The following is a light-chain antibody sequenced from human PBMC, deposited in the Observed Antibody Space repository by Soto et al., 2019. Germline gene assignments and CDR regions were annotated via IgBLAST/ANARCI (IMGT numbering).Light chain of an antibody. CDR1: GSDIATFNY. Sequence: QSALGQPASMSWSPGQSITISCTGSGSDIATFNYVSWYQQYPGKAPKLLIYQVTSRASGVSHRFSGSKSGNTAALTISGLQPEEEAEYYCNSYSSTSFYVFGTGTKVTVL. J-gene: IGLJ1*01. CDR3: NSYSSTSFYV. CDR2: QVT. V-gene: IGLV2-14*01.